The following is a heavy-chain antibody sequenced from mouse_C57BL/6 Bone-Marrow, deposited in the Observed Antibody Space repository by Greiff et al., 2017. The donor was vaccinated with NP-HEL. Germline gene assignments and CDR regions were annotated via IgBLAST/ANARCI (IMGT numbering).Heavy chain of an antibody. J-gene: IGHJ4*01. CDR3: ARYYGRDYYAMDY. CDR1: GYTFTSYW. Sequence: QVQLQQPGAELVKPGASVKLSCKASGYTFTSYWMHWVKQRPGQGLEWIGMIHPNSGSTNYNEKFKSKATLTVDKSSSTAYMQLSSLTSEDSAVYYWARYYGRDYYAMDYWGQGTSVTVSS. D-gene: IGHD1-1*01. CDR2: IHPNSGST. V-gene: IGHV1-64*01.